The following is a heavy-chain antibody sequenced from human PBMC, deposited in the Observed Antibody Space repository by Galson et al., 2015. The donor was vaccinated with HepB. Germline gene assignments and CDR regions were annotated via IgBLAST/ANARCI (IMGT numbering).Heavy chain of an antibody. CDR3: TREHSSSWYYYGMDV. CDR1: GFTFGDYA. D-gene: IGHD6-13*01. V-gene: IGHV3-49*03. CDR2: IRSKAYGGTT. Sequence: LRLSCAASGFTFGDYAMSWFRQAPGKGLEWVGFIRSKAYGGTTEYAASVKGRFTISRDDSKSIAYLQMNSLKTEDTAVYYCTREHSSSWYYYGMDVWGQGTTVTVSS. J-gene: IGHJ6*02.